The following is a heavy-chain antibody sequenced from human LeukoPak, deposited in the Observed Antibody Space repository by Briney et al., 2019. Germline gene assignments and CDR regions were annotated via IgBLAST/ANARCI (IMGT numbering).Heavy chain of an antibody. J-gene: IGHJ4*02. CDR1: GFTFSSYA. V-gene: IGHV3-30-3*01. CDR2: ISYDGSNK. D-gene: IGHD5-18*01. Sequence: PGGSLRLSCAASGFTFSSYAMHWVRQAPGKGLEWVAVISYDGSNKYYADSVKGRFTISRDNAKNSLYPQMNSLRAEDTAVYYCAREPTAMILWGQGTLVTVSS. CDR3: AREPTAMIL.